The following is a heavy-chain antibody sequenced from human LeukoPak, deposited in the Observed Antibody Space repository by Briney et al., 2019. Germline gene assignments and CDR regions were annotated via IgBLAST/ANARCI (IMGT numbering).Heavy chain of an antibody. Sequence: RAGGSLRLSCAASGFIFSDYAMSWVRQVPGKGLEWVSGINWDGERTDYADSVKGRFTISRDNAKNSLFLQMKSLRGEDTAVYYCAELGITMIGGVWGKGTTVTISS. D-gene: IGHD3-10*02. CDR3: AELGITMIGGV. CDR2: INWDGERT. CDR1: GFIFSDYA. J-gene: IGHJ6*04. V-gene: IGHV3-20*04.